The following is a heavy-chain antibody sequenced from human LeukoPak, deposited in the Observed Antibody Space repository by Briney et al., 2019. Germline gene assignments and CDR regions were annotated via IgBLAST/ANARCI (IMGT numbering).Heavy chain of an antibody. CDR1: GGSISSGSYY. CDR3: ARGALPVPANWLDP. Sequence: SQTLSLTCTVSGGSISSGSYYWSWIRQPAGKGLEWIGRIYTSGSTNYNPSLKSRVTISVDTSKNQFSLKLSSVTAADTAVYYCARGALPVPANWLDPWGQGTLVTVSS. J-gene: IGHJ5*02. V-gene: IGHV4-61*02. CDR2: IYTSGST.